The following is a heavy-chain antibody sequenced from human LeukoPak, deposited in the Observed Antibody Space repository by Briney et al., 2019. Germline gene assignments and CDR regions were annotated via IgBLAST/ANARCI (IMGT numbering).Heavy chain of an antibody. CDR3: AKAGASGNYYTPLDAFDI. CDR2: ISGSGANT. D-gene: IGHD3-10*01. J-gene: IGHJ3*02. V-gene: IGHV3-23*01. CDR1: GFTFSNYA. Sequence: GGSLRLSCAASGFTFSNYAMSWVRQPPGKGLEWVSSISGSGANTYNADSVKGRFTISRDNSKTTLYLQMNSLRAEDTAVYYCAKAGASGNYYTPLDAFDIWGQGTMVTVSS.